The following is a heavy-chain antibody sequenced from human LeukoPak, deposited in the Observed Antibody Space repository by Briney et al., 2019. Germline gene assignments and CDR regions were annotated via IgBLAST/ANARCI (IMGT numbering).Heavy chain of an antibody. Sequence: SETLSLTCTVSGGSISSSSYYWGWIRQPPGKGLEWIGSIYYSGSTYYNPSLKSRVTISGDTSENQFSLRLSSVTAADTAVYYCARASYSYDISGWVPFDYWGQGTLVTVSS. CDR1: GGSISSSSYY. J-gene: IGHJ4*02. D-gene: IGHD3-22*01. CDR2: IYYSGST. CDR3: ARASYSYDISGWVPFDY. V-gene: IGHV4-39*07.